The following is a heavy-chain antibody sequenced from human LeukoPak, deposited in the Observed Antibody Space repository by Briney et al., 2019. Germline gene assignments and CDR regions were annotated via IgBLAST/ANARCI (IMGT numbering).Heavy chain of an antibody. V-gene: IGHV3-74*01. CDR1: GFTFSSYW. CDR2: IASGGSST. J-gene: IGHJ6*02. Sequence: GGSLRLSCAASGFTFSSYWMNWVRQAPGKGLVWVSRIASGGSSTTYADSVKGRFSISRDNAKNTLYLQMNSLRVEDTAVYYCVRAMDVWGQGTTVTVSS. CDR3: VRAMDV.